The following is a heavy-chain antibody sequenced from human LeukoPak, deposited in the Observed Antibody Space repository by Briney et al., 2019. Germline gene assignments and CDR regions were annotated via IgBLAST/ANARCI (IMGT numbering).Heavy chain of an antibody. CDR2: IWDDGSSK. J-gene: IGHJ4*02. D-gene: IGHD1-26*01. V-gene: IGHV3-30*02. CDR1: GFTFSSYG. Sequence: GGSLRLSCAASGFTFSSYGVHWARQAPGKGLEWVALIWDDGSSKYYGDSVKGRFTISRDNSKNTLYLQMNSLRAEDTAVYYCAKPTRGSGSFLIDFWGQGTLVTVSS. CDR3: AKPTRGSGSFLIDF.